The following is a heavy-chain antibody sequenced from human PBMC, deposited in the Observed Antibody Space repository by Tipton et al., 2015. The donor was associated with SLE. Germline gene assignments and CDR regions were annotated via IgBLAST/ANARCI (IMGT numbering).Heavy chain of an antibody. CDR3: ARVRGRGYFQH. D-gene: IGHD3-10*01. V-gene: IGHV4-59*01. CDR2: IYYSGST. CDR1: GGSISSYY. Sequence: LRLSCTVSGGSISSYYWSWIRQPPGKGLEWIGYIYYSGSTNYNPSLKSRVTISVDTSKNQFSLKRSSGTAADAAVCYCARVRGRGYFQHWGQGTLVTVSS. J-gene: IGHJ1*01.